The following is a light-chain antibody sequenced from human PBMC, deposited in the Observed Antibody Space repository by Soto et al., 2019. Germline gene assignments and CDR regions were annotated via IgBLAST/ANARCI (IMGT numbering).Light chain of an antibody. J-gene: IGKJ4*01. V-gene: IGKV1-9*01. CDR1: QCISNF. CDR2: AAS. CDR3: QQLESYPST. Sequence: IQLTQSPSSLYASVGDRVTITCWASQCISNFLAWYQQKPGKAPKLLIYAASTLQSGVPSRFSGSGSGTAFTLTISSLQPEDFATYYCQQLESYPSTFGGGTKVDIK.